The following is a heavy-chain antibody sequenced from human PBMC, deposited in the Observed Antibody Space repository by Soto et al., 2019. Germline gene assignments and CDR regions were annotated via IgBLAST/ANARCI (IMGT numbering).Heavy chain of an antibody. V-gene: IGHV4-61*01. CDR3: ATTGVVGASGAFDI. CDR2: IHNSGST. D-gene: IGHD1-26*01. CDR1: GGSASSGSYY. Sequence: SETLSLTCTVSGGSASSGSYYWSWIRQPPGKGLEWIGYIHNSGSTKYNPSLKSRVTMSLDTSKSQFSLKLSSVTAADAAVYYCATTGVVGASGAFDIWGQGTMVTVSS. J-gene: IGHJ3*02.